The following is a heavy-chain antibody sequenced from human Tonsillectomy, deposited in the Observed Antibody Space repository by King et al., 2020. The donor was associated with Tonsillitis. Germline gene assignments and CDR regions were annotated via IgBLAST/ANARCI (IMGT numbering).Heavy chain of an antibody. CDR2: ISYSGTT. D-gene: IGHD3-10*01. CDR1: GGSISSGGYY. CDR3: ARHGSGNYSSYYFDY. Sequence: QLQESGPGLVKPSQTLSLACTVSGGSISSGGYYCSWIRQHPGKGLEWIGYISYSGTTYYSPSLKGRVIISVDTSKNKFSLKLSSVTAADTAVYYCARHGSGNYSSYYFDYWGQGTLVTVSS. V-gene: IGHV4-31*03. J-gene: IGHJ4*02.